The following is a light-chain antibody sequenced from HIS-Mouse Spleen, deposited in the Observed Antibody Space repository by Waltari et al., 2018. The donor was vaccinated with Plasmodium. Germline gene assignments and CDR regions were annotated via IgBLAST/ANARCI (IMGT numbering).Light chain of an antibody. CDR3: QQYYSYPLT. V-gene: IGKV1-8*01. Sequence: AIRMTQSPSSLSASTGDRVTITCRASQGISRYFAWYQQKPGKAPKPLIYAASTLQSGVPARFSGSGSWTDFTLTIVCLQSEDFATYYCQQYYSYPLTFGGGTK. CDR2: AAS. CDR1: QGISRY. J-gene: IGKJ4*01.